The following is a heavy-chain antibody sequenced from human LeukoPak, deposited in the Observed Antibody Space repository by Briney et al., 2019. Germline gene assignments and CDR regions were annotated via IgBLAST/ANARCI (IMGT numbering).Heavy chain of an antibody. CDR2: ISAYNGNT. D-gene: IGHD3-22*01. J-gene: IGHJ4*02. CDR3: ARVIYYGSSGPTTPFDY. Sequence: GASVKVSCKASGYTFTSYGISWVRQAPGQGLEWMGWISAYNGNTNYAQNLHGRGTMTTDTSTSTAYMELRSLRSDDTAVYYCARVIYYGSSGPTTPFDYWGQGTLVTVSS. CDR1: GYTFTSYG. V-gene: IGHV1-18*01.